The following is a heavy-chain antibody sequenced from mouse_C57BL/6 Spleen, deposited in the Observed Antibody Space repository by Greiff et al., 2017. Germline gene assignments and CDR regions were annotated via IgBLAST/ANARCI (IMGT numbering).Heavy chain of an antibody. CDR2: IYPGDGDT. J-gene: IGHJ2*01. Sequence: QVQLKQSGAELVKPGASVKISCKASGYAFSSYWMNWVKQRPGKGLEWIGQIYPGDGDTTYNGKFKGKATLTAATSSSPAYMQLSSLTSEDSAVSFFARSGQTGYYFDYWGQGTPLTVSS. CDR3: ARSGQTGYYFDY. D-gene: IGHD4-1*01. CDR1: GYAFSSYW. V-gene: IGHV1-80*01.